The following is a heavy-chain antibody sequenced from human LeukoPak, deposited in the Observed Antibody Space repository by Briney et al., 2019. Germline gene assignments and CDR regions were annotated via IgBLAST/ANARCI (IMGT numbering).Heavy chain of an antibody. CDR1: GFTFSSYG. CDR3: ARIGYSSSCLDY. Sequence: GGSLRLSCAGSGFTFSSYGMTWVRQAPGKGLEWLANIKQDGSQIYYVDSVKGRFTISRDNTKNSVYLQMNSLRVEDTAVYYCARIGYSSSCLDYWGQGTLVTVSS. V-gene: IGHV3-7*01. CDR2: IKQDGSQI. J-gene: IGHJ4*02. D-gene: IGHD2-2*01.